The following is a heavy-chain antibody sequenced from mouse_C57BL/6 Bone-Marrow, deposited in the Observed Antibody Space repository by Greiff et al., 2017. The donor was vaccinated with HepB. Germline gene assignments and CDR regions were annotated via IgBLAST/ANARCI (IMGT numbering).Heavy chain of an antibody. CDR3: ARRSQVLGLYYYGSSYNYFDY. Sequence: VQLQQSGAELVRPGTSVKMSCKASGYTFTNYWIGWAKQRPGHGLEWIGDIYPGGGYTNYNEKFTGKATLTADKSSSTAYMQFSSLTSEDYAIYYCARRSQVLGLYYYGSSYNYFDYWGQGTTLTVSS. D-gene: IGHD1-1*01. CDR1: GYTFTNYW. J-gene: IGHJ2*01. V-gene: IGHV1-63*01. CDR2: IYPGGGYT.